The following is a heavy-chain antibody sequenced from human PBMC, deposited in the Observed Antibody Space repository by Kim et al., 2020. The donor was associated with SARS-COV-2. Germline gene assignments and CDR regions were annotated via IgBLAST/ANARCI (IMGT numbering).Heavy chain of an antibody. CDR2: IYYSGTT. V-gene: IGHV4-39*01. D-gene: IGHD2-21*02. Sequence: SETLSLTCSVSGGSISSSSYYWGWIRQPPGKGLEWIGSIYYSGTTYYNPSLKSRVTISVDTSKNQFLLKLTSVNVADTAVYYCARHPHCGGDCYQLDHWGQGAVVTVSS. CDR3: ARHPHCGGDCYQLDH. J-gene: IGHJ4*02. CDR1: GGSISSSSYY.